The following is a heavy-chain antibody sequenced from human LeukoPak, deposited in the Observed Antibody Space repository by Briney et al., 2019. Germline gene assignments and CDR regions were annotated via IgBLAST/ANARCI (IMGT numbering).Heavy chain of an antibody. D-gene: IGHD3-10*01. Sequence: GASLQISCKGSGSTFTSYWINWVRQLPGKGLEWMGRISPSDSYTDYSPSFQGHVTISADKSISTAYLQWSSLKASDTAMYYCATPTVRGYNYFDPWGQGTLVTVSS. CDR2: ISPSDSYT. J-gene: IGHJ5*02. CDR1: GSTFTSYW. V-gene: IGHV5-10-1*01. CDR3: ATPTVRGYNYFDP.